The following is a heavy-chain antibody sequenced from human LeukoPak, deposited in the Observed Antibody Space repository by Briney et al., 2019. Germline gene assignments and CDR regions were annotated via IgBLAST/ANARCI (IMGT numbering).Heavy chain of an antibody. CDR1: GYTFTSYG. D-gene: IGHD3-10*01. CDR3: ARGRPYYYGSGTSFDP. J-gene: IGHJ5*02. CDR2: ISAYNGNT. V-gene: IGHV1-18*01. Sequence: ASVKVSCKASGYTFTSYGISWVRQAPGQGLEWMGWISAYNGNTNYAQKLQGRVTMTTDTSTSTAYMELRSLRSDGTAVYYCARGRPYYYGSGTSFDPWGQGTLVTVSS.